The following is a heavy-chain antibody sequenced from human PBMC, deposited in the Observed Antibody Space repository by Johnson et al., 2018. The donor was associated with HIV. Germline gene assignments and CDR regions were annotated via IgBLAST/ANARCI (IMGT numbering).Heavy chain of an antibody. V-gene: IGHV3-20*04. CDR1: GFTFDDYG. CDR2: INWNGGST. Sequence: VQLVESGGGVVRPGGSLRLSCAASGFTFDDYGMSWVRQAPGKGLEWVSGINWNGGSTGYADSVKGRFPISRDNAKNSLYLQMNSLRAEDTALYYCARWRDYYDSSGWIPLDAFDIWGQGTMVTVSS. CDR3: ARWRDYYDSSGWIPLDAFDI. J-gene: IGHJ3*02. D-gene: IGHD3-22*01.